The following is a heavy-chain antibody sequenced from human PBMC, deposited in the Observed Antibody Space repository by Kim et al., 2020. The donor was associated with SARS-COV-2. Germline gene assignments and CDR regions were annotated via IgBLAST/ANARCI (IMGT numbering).Heavy chain of an antibody. CDR3: AANGYYTIEN. Sequence: SETLSLTCAVSGGSISGTNWWRWVRQPPGKGLEWIGEIYHSGGTNYNPSLKSPITISVDKSKNQISMKLNSVTAADTAIYYCAANGYYTIENWGQGILVIVSS. J-gene: IGHJ4*02. CDR1: GGSISGTNW. D-gene: IGHD3-22*01. V-gene: IGHV4-4*02. CDR2: IYHSGGT.